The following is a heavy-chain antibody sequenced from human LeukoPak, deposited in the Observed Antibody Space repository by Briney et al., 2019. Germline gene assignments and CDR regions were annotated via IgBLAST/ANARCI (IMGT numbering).Heavy chain of an antibody. J-gene: IGHJ4*02. CDR1: TDSMSNHY. Sequence: PSETLSLTCTVSTDSMSNHYWSWIRQPPGKGLEWIAYIHYSGSTDYNPSLKSRVTISVDTSKNQFSLKLGFVTAADTAVYYCAKGGWYEDYWGQGTLVTVSS. CDR2: IHYSGST. V-gene: IGHV4-59*11. D-gene: IGHD6-19*01. CDR3: AKGGWYEDY.